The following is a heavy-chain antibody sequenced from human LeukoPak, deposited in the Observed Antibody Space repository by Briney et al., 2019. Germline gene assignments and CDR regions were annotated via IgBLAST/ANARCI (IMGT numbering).Heavy chain of an antibody. V-gene: IGHV3-9*01. CDR2: ISWNSGSI. CDR3: AKESARVATGPFDY. J-gene: IGHJ4*02. Sequence: GGSLRLSCAASGFTFDDYAMHWVRQAPGKGLEWVSGISWNSGSIGYADSVKGRFTISRDNAKNSLYLQMNSLRAEDTALYYCAKESARVATGPFDYWGQGTLVTVSS. D-gene: IGHD5-12*01. CDR1: GFTFDDYA.